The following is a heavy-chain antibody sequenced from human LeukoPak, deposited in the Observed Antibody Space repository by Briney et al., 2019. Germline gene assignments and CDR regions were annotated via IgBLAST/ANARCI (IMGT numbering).Heavy chain of an antibody. CDR1: GFTFSSFG. CDR3: ATYTHWVAGDV. CDR2: MNQDGSAK. Sequence: GGSLRLSCAAAGFTFSSFGMHWVRQAPGKGLEWVANMNQDGSAKGYVDSVKGRFTISRDNARNSLYLQMSSLRPEDTAVYYCATYTHWVAGDVWGQGTTVTVSS. V-gene: IGHV3-7*01. J-gene: IGHJ6*02. D-gene: IGHD3-16*01.